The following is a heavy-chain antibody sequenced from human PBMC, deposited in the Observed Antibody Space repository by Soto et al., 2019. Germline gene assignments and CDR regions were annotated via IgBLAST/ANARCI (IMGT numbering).Heavy chain of an antibody. D-gene: IGHD4-17*01. CDR3: AREAPDGYGPRNYYYGMDV. CDR2: INPSGGST. V-gene: IGHV1-46*01. J-gene: IGHJ6*02. CDR1: GYTFTSYY. Sequence: ASVKVSCKASGYTFTSYYMHWVRQAPGQGLEWMGIINPSGGSTSYAQKFQGRVTMTRDTSTSTVYMELSSLRSEDTAVYYCAREAPDGYGPRNYYYGMDVWGQGTTVTVS.